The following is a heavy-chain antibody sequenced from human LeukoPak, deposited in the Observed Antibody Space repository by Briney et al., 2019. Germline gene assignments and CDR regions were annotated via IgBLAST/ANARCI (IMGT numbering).Heavy chain of an antibody. CDR1: AFPLRSYA. D-gene: IGHD3-9*01. V-gene: IGHV3-23*01. J-gene: IGHJ4*02. CDR2: ISGSGDST. Sequence: GGSLRLSCATSAFPLRSYAMNWVRQAPGKGLEWVSGISGSGDSTYYADSVKGRFSISRDNSKNTLFLQMNSLRVEDTALYYCSKWGDYDVLTGYYDSDFWGQGTLVTVSS. CDR3: SKWGDYDVLTGYYDSDF.